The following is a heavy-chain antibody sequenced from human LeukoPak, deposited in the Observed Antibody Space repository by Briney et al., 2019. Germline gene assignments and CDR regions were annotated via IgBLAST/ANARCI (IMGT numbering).Heavy chain of an antibody. D-gene: IGHD4-17*01. CDR3: AKRRSTVTSAWDAFDI. CDR2: LSGSGIST. V-gene: IGHV3-23*01. Sequence: PGGSLRLSCAASGFTFSSYAMTWVRQAPGRGLQWVSALSGSGISTYYADSVKGRSTISRDNSKNTLYLQMNSLRTDDTAVYYCAKRRSTVTSAWDAFDIWGQGTMVTVSS. J-gene: IGHJ3*02. CDR1: GFTFSSYA.